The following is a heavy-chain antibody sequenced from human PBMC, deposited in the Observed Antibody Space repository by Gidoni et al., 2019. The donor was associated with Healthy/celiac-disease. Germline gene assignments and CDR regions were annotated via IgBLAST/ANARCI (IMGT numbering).Heavy chain of an antibody. J-gene: IGHJ4*02. D-gene: IGHD3-9*01. V-gene: IGHV3-48*01. Sequence: EVQLVESGGGLVQPGGSLRLSCAASGFTFSSYSMNWVRQAPGKGLEWVSYISSSSSTIYYADSVKGRFTISRDNAKNSLYLQMNSLRAEDTAVYYCARDMGYDILTGYYPLDYWGQGTLVTVSS. CDR3: ARDMGYDILTGYYPLDY. CDR1: GFTFSSYS. CDR2: ISSSSSTI.